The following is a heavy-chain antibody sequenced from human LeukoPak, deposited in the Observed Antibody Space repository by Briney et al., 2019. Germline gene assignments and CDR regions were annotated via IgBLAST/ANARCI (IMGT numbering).Heavy chain of an antibody. D-gene: IGHD4-17*01. CDR2: FYSSTRT. J-gene: IGHJ6*04. V-gene: IGHV4-61*09. Sequence: SETLSLTCTVSGDSLTSGSRYWSWIRQPGGEGLEWIGHFYSSTRTTYNPSLESRVTISGDTAKNQFSLKLDSVTAADTAVYFCARCMSELDYGDYAYYYHMDVWGKGTTVTVSS. CDR3: ARCMSELDYGDYAYYYHMDV. CDR1: GDSLTSGSRY.